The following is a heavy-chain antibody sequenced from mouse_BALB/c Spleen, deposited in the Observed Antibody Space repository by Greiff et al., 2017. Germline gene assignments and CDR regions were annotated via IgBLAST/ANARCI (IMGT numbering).Heavy chain of an antibody. J-gene: IGHJ2*01. D-gene: IGHD2-1*01. CDR2: ISSGGSYT. V-gene: IGHV5-6*01. Sequence: EVNLVESGGDLVKPGGSLKLSCAASGFTFSSYGMSWVRQTPDKRLEWVATISSGGSYTYYPDSVKGRFTISRDNAKNTLYLQMSSLKSEDTAMYYCARHDGNHLYYFDYWGQGTTLTVSS. CDR3: ARHDGNHLYYFDY. CDR1: GFTFSSYG.